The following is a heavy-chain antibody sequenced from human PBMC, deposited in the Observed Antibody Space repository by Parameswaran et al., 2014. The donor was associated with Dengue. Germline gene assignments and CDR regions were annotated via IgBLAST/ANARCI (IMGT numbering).Heavy chain of an antibody. CDR2: IRSKAYGGTT. D-gene: IGHD3-10*01. V-gene: IGHV3-49*02. Sequence: VRQAPGKGLEWVGFIRSKAYGGTTEYAASVKGRFTISRDDSKSIAYLQMNSLKTEDTAVYYCTRDHVLLWFGELFHYYYYMDVWGKGTTVTVSS. CDR3: TRDHVLLWFGELFHYYYYMDV. J-gene: IGHJ6*03.